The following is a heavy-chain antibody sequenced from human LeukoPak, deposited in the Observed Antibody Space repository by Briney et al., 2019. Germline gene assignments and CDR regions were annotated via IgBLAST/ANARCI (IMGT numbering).Heavy chain of an antibody. D-gene: IGHD7-27*01. J-gene: IGHJ4*02. Sequence: PGGSLRLSCAASGFTVSSNYMSWVRQAPGKGLEWVSVIYSGGSTYYADSVKGRFTISRDNSKNTLYLQLNSLRAEDTAVYYCARDVRLTGDPPFFDYWGQGTLVTVSS. CDR1: GFTVSSNY. CDR3: ARDVRLTGDPPFFDY. V-gene: IGHV3-53*01. CDR2: IYSGGST.